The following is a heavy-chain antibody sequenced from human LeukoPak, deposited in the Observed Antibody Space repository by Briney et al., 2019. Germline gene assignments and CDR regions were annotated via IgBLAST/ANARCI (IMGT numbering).Heavy chain of an antibody. J-gene: IGHJ4*02. D-gene: IGHD1-26*01. CDR1: GYTFTNYY. CDR3: ARERVGPTTGCDY. Sequence: ASLKVSCKASGYTFTNYYVNWVRQAPGQGPEWIGLINPSGGSTSYAHKLQGSVTMTRDTSTSTVYLHLSSLRSEDTAVYYCARERVGPTTGCDYWGQGTLVIVSS. V-gene: IGHV1-46*01. CDR2: INPSGGST.